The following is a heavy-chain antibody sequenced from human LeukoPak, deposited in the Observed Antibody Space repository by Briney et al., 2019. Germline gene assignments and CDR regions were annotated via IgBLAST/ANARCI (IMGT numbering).Heavy chain of an antibody. V-gene: IGHV4-34*01. CDR3: ARGRSGSYSYPSRFDP. Sequence: SETLSLTCAVYGGSFSGYYWSWIRQPPGKGLEWLGEINHSGSTNYNPSLKSRVTISVGTSKNQFSLKLSSVTAADTAVYYCARGRSGSYSYPSRFDPWGQGTLVTVSS. CDR1: GGSFSGYY. J-gene: IGHJ5*02. CDR2: INHSGST. D-gene: IGHD3-10*01.